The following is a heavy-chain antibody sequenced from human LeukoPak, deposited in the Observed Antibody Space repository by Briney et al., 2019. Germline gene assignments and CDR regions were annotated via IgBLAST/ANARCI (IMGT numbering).Heavy chain of an antibody. CDR1: GGSISSYY. J-gene: IGHJ4*02. D-gene: IGHD3-3*01. Sequence: SETLSLTCTVSGGSISSYYWSWIRQPPGKGLEWIGYIYYSGSTNYNPSLKSRVTISVDTSKNQFSLKLSSVTAADTAVYYCARGRAFGVVTYFGYWGQGTLVTVSS. CDR2: IYYSGST. V-gene: IGHV4-59*01. CDR3: ARGRAFGVVTYFGY.